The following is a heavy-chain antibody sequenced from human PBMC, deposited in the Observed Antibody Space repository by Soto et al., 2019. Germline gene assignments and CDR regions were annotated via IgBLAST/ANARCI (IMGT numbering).Heavy chain of an antibody. CDR3: AREVVVAAQRYYYYYMDV. D-gene: IGHD2-15*01. CDR1: GYTFTSYG. V-gene: IGHV1-18*01. Sequence: ASVKGSCKASGYTFTSYGISWVRQAPGQGLEWMGWISAYNGNTNYAQKLQGRVTMTTDTSTSTAYMELRSLRADDTAVYYCAREVVVAAQRYYYYYMDVWGKGTTVNVSS. CDR2: ISAYNGNT. J-gene: IGHJ6*03.